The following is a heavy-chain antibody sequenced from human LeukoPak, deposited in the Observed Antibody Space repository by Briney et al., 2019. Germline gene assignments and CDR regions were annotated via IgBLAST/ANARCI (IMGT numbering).Heavy chain of an antibody. CDR3: AKGLSLIVVGRIDY. J-gene: IGHJ4*02. D-gene: IGHD3-22*01. CDR1: GFTFSSYA. V-gene: IGHV3-23*01. Sequence: GGSLRLSCAASGFTFSSYAMSWVRQAPGKGLEWVSAISGSGGSTYYADSVKGRFTISRDNSKNTLYLQMNSLRAEDTAVYYCAKGLSLIVVGRIDYWGQGTLVTVS. CDR2: ISGSGGST.